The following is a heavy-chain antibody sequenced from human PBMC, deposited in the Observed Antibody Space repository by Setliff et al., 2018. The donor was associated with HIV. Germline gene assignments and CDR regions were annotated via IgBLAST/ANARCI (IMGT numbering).Heavy chain of an antibody. J-gene: IGHJ3*02. V-gene: IGHV1-69*01. CDR2: IIPMSGPA. CDR3: ALFGVATPGAFDI. Sequence: KVSCKASGGTFSRYAINWVRQAPGQGLEWMGGIIPMSGPANFAQKFQGRVTITADESTSTAYMELSSLRSDDAAVYYCALFGVATPGAFDIWGQGTVVTVSS. D-gene: IGHD3-3*01. CDR1: GGTFSRYA.